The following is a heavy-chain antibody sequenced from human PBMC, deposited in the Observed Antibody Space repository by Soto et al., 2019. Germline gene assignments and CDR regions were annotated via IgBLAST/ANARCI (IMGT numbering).Heavy chain of an antibody. V-gene: IGHV3-7*03. CDR2: IKDDGGQQ. Sequence: GGSLRLSCAASGFPFSKYWMSWVRQAPGKGLEWVANIKDDGGQQYYVDSVKGRFTISRDNAENSLYLHMSSLRVEDTAVYYCGKTQRGGGFDSWGQGTVATVSS. D-gene: IGHD3-10*01. CDR3: GKTQRGGGFDS. CDR1: GFPFSKYW. J-gene: IGHJ4*02.